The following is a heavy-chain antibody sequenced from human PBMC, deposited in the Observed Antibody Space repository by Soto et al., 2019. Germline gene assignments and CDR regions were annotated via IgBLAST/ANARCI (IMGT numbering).Heavy chain of an antibody. V-gene: IGHV3-30-3*01. CDR1: GFTFSSYA. D-gene: IGHD3-10*01. CDR3: ARDGWYYYGSNMDV. CDR2: ISYDGSNK. J-gene: IGHJ6*02. Sequence: GGSLRLSCAASGFTFSSYAMHWVRQAPGKGLEWVAVISYDGSNKYYADSVKGRFTISRDNSKNTLYLQMNSLRAEDTAVYYCARDGWYYYGSNMDVWGQGTTVTVSS.